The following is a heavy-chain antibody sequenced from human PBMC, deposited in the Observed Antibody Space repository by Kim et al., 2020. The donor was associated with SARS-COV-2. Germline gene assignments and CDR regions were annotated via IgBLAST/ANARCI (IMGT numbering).Heavy chain of an antibody. D-gene: IGHD6-19*01. CDR3: ARGYSGWSPLAFDY. CDR2: INHSGST. CDR1: GGSFSGYY. V-gene: IGHV4-34*01. J-gene: IGHJ4*02. Sequence: SETLSLTCAVYGGSFSGYYWSWIRQPPGKGLEWIGEINHSGSTNYNPSLKSRVTISVDTSKNQFSLKLSSVTAADTAVYYCARGYSGWSPLAFDYWGQGTLVTVSS.